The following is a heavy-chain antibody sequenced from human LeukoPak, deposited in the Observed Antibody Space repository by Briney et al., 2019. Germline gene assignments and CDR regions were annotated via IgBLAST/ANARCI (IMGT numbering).Heavy chain of an antibody. D-gene: IGHD3-16*02. Sequence: GGSLRLSRAASGFTVSSNYMSWVRQAPGKGLEWVSVIYSGGSTYYADSVKGRFTISRDNSKNTLYLQMNSLRAEDTAVYYCARGLDYVWGSYRPLDYWGQGTLVTVSS. V-gene: IGHV3-66*01. CDR3: ARGLDYVWGSYRPLDY. CDR1: GFTVSSNY. CDR2: IYSGGST. J-gene: IGHJ4*02.